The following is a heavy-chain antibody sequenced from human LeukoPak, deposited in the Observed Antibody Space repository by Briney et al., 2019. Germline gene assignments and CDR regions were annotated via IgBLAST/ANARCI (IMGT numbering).Heavy chain of an antibody. CDR2: IGISSGNT. J-gene: IGHJ5*02. V-gene: IGHV3-48*01. D-gene: IGHD3-10*01. Sequence: PGGSLRLSCAASGFTFSDYSMNWVRQAPGKGLEWISYIGISSGNTKYADSVKGRFTISRDNSKNTLYLQMNSLRAEDTAVYYCARDGDGSGSYYIYNWFDPWGQGTLVTVSS. CDR1: GFTFSDYS. CDR3: ARDGDGSGSYYIYNWFDP.